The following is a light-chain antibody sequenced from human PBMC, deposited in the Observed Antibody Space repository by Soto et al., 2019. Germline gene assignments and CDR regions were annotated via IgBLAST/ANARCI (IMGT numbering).Light chain of an antibody. CDR1: QSVSSN. J-gene: IGKJ4*01. CDR3: QQYKNWPLT. CDR2: DAS. Sequence: EIVMTQSPATLSVSPGERATLSCRASQSVSSNLAWYQQEPGQAPRLLIYDASTRPTGIPARFSGSGSGTEFTLTISSLPSEDFAVYYCQQYKNWPLTFGGGTHVEIK. V-gene: IGKV3-15*01.